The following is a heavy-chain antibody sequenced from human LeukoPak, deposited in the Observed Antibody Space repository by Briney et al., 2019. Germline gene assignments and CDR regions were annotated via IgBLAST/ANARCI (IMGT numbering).Heavy chain of an antibody. J-gene: IGHJ4*02. D-gene: IGHD5-12*01. CDR3: ARDSTEMATHDY. V-gene: IGHV1-8*01. Sequence: GASVKVSCKASGYTFTSYDINWVRQATGQGLEWMGWMNPNSGNTGYAQKFQGRVTMTRNTSISTAYMELSSLRSEDTAVYYCARDSTEMATHDYWGQGTLVTVSS. CDR2: MNPNSGNT. CDR1: GYTFTSYD.